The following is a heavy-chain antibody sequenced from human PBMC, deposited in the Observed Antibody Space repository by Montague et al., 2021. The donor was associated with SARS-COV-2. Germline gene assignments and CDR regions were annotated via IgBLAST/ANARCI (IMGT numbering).Heavy chain of an antibody. CDR3: ATISRWQLLFDSDGYIDN. CDR2: ISSRIDT. Sequence: SLRLSCAASGFSFSASTMCWVRQAPGKGLEWVSSISSRIDTSYAXXVKGRFTISRDNTDNSLYLQMGSLRAEDTGLYYCATISRWQLLFDSDGYIDNWGLGTQVTVSS. CDR1: GFSFSAST. D-gene: IGHD4-23*01. J-gene: IGHJ4*02. V-gene: IGHV3-69-1*02.